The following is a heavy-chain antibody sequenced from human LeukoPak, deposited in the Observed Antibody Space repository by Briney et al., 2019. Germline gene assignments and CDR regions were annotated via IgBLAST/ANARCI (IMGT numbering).Heavy chain of an antibody. CDR1: GFTFSSYA. V-gene: IGHV3-30*04. CDR2: ISSDGSKK. D-gene: IGHD4-23*01. Sequence: GGSLRLSCEVSGFTFSSYAVHWVRQAPGKGLEWVAVISSDGSKKDYADSVKGRFTISRDNSKNTLYLQMNSLRAEDTAVYYCARGAHKRDDYGGFFDYWGQGTLVTVSS. CDR3: ARGAHKRDDYGGFFDY. J-gene: IGHJ4*02.